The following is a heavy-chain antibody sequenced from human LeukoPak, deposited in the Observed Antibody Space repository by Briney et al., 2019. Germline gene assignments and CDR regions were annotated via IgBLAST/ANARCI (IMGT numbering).Heavy chain of an antibody. V-gene: IGHV3-48*03. CDR3: ARDRTRGYCSGDYCKDPPWFFDL. Sequence: PGGSLRLSCAASDFTFCSYDMHWVRQAPGKGLEWVSYISSSGSPIYYADSVKVRFTISTDNAKNSLYLQMGSLRAEDTAVYYCARDRTRGYCSGDYCKDPPWFFDLWGRGTLVTVSS. D-gene: IGHD2-15*01. CDR1: DFTFCSYD. J-gene: IGHJ2*01. CDR2: ISSSGSPI.